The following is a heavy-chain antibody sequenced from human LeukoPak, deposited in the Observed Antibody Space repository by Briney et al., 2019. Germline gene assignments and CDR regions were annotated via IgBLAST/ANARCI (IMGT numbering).Heavy chain of an antibody. D-gene: IGHD5/OR15-5a*01. CDR2: VNWNGGST. J-gene: IGHJ4*02. CDR1: GFTFDDYG. Sequence: GGSLRLSCAASGFTFDDYGMGWVRQAPGKGLEWVSGVNWNGGSTAYSDSVKGRFTISRDNAKNSLYLQMNSLRAEDTASYHCARNRGIYEIGAYFDYWGQGTLVTVSS. CDR3: ARNRGIYEIGAYFDY. V-gene: IGHV3-20*01.